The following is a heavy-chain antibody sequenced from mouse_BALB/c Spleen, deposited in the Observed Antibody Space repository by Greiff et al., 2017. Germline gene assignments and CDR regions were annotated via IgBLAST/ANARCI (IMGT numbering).Heavy chain of an antibody. J-gene: IGHJ3*01. CDR3: ARDGNDWFAY. D-gene: IGHD2-1*01. CDR2: IWAGGST. CDR1: GFSLTSYG. Sequence: VKLVESGPGLVAPSQSLSITCTVSGFSLTSYGVHWVRQPPGKGLEWLGVIWAGGSTNYNSALMSRLSISKDNSKSQVFLKMNSLQTDDTAMYYCARDGNDWFAYWGQGTLVTVSA. V-gene: IGHV2-9*02.